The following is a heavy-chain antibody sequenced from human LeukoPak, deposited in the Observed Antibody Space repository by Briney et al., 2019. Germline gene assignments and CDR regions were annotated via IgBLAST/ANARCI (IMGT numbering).Heavy chain of an antibody. D-gene: IGHD6-19*01. J-gene: IGHJ6*04. CDR2: ISGSGGST. Sequence: GGSLRLSCAASGFTFSSYAMSWVRQAPGKGLEWVSAISGSGGSTYYADSVKGRFTISRDNSKNTLYLQMNSLRAEDTAVYYCAKDFSSQSIAVAGRPYYYYCGMDVWGKGTTVTVSS. V-gene: IGHV3-23*01. CDR3: AKDFSSQSIAVAGRPYYYYCGMDV. CDR1: GFTFSSYA.